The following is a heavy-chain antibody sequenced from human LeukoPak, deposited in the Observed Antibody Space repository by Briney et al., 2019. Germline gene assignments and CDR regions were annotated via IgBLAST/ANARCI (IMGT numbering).Heavy chain of an antibody. CDR3: VEDGYISSPY. Sequence: PGGSLRLSCAASGFTFNDYAMHWVRQAPGKGLEWVSLISVDGGSTYYADSVKGRFTISRDNSKNSLYLQMNSLRTEDTALYYCVEDGYISSPYWGQGTLVTVSS. CDR2: ISVDGGST. CDR1: GFTFNDYA. D-gene: IGHD6-19*01. V-gene: IGHV3-43*02. J-gene: IGHJ4*02.